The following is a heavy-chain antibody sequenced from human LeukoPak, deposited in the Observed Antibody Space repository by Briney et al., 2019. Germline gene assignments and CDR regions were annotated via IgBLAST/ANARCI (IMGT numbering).Heavy chain of an antibody. CDR3: AREIATSGGNSRALDY. D-gene: IGHD4-23*01. V-gene: IGHV4-4*07. J-gene: IGHJ4*02. Sequence: PSETLSLTCAVYGGSISNYYWSWIRQPAGKGLEWIGRINTSGSTNSNPSLKSRVTMSVDTSKNQFSLKLTSVTAADTAVYYCAREIATSGGNSRALDYWGQGTLVTVSS. CDR1: GGSISNYY. CDR2: INTSGST.